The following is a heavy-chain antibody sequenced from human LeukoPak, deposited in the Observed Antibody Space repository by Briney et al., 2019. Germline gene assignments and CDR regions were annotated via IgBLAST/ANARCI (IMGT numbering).Heavy chain of an antibody. CDR2: IYYSGST. Sequence: SETLYLTCTVSGGSISSYYWSWIRQPPGKGLEWIGYIYYSGSTNYNPSLKSRVTISVDTSKNQFSLKLGSVTAADTAVYYCARGIGGITTSTHPYNWFDPWGQGTLVTVSS. V-gene: IGHV4-59*01. D-gene: IGHD3-3*01. J-gene: IGHJ5*02. CDR3: ARGIGGITTSTHPYNWFDP. CDR1: GGSISSYY.